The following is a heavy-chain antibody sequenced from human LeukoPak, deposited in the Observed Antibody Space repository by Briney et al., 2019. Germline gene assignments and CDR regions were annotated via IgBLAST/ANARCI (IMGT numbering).Heavy chain of an antibody. V-gene: IGHV5-51*01. Sequence: GESLKISCKGSGYSFTSYWIGWVRQMPGKGLEWMGIIYPGDSDTRYSPSFQGQVTISADKSISTAYLQWSSLKASDTAMYYCARHGRIAAAGTLNPLDYWGQGTLVTVSS. CDR3: ARHGRIAAAGTLNPLDY. D-gene: IGHD6-25*01. J-gene: IGHJ4*02. CDR1: GYSFTSYW. CDR2: IYPGDSDT.